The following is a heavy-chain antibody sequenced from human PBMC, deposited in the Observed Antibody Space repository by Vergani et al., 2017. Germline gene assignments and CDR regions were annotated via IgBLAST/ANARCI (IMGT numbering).Heavy chain of an antibody. J-gene: IGHJ6*03. CDR1: GFTFSSYS. CDR2: ISSSSSYI. V-gene: IGHV3-21*01. Sequence: EVQLVESGGGLVKPGGSLRLSCAASGFTFSSYSMNWVRQAPGKGLEWVSSISSSSSYIYYADSVKGRFTISRDNAKNSLYLQMNSLRAEDTAVYYCARRETTVTPNYYMDVWGKGTTVTVSS. CDR3: ARRETTVTPNYYMDV. D-gene: IGHD4-11*01.